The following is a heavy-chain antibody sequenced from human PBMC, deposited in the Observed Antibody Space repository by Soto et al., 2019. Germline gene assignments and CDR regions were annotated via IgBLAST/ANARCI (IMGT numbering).Heavy chain of an antibody. Sequence: SETLSLTCTVSGGSISSSSYYWGWIRQPPGKGLEWIGSIYYSGSTYYNPSLKSRVTISVDTSKNQFSLKLSSVTAADTAMYYCARQGFGPLHGLVDVWGQGTTVTVSS. V-gene: IGHV4-39*01. J-gene: IGHJ6*02. D-gene: IGHD3-10*01. CDR3: ARQGFGPLHGLVDV. CDR1: GGSISSSSYY. CDR2: IYYSGST.